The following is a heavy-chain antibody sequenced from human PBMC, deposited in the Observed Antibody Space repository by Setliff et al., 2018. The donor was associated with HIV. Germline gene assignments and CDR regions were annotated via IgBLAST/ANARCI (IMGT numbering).Heavy chain of an antibody. V-gene: IGHV3-30*02. CDR3: AKAGRAARPDAFDI. CDR1: GFTFSSYG. D-gene: IGHD6-6*01. Sequence: GGSLRLSCAASGFTFSSYGTHWVRQAPGKGLEWVAFIRYDGSNKYYADSVKGRSTISRDNSKNTLYLQMNSLRAADAAVYYCAKAGRAARPDAFDIWGQGTMVTVSS. J-gene: IGHJ3*02. CDR2: IRYDGSNK.